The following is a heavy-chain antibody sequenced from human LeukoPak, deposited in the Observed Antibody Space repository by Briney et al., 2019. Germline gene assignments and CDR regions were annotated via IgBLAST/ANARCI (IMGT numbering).Heavy chain of an antibody. CDR1: GFTFTSYA. CDR2: ISGSGGST. Sequence: PGGSLRLSCAAPGFTFTSYAMSWVRQAPGKGLEWVSAISGSGGSTCYADSAKGRFTIATDNSKKTLYLQMNSLRGDDTAVYYCAKERASSSWKGMDVWGQGTTVTVSS. V-gene: IGHV3-23*01. D-gene: IGHD6-13*01. J-gene: IGHJ6*02. CDR3: AKERASSSWKGMDV.